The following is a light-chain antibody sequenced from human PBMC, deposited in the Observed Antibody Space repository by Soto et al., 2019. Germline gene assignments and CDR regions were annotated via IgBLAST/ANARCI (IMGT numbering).Light chain of an antibody. CDR2: AVS. CDR1: SSDVGLYDY. V-gene: IGLV2-14*01. CDR3: SSYTSDSSYV. Sequence: QSVRTQPASVSGSPGQPITISCTGTSSDVGLYDYVSWYQQHPGKAPQLMIYAVSNRPSGVSNRSSASKSGNTASLFISGLQAEDEADYYCSSYTSDSSYVFGSGTKVTVL. J-gene: IGLJ1*01.